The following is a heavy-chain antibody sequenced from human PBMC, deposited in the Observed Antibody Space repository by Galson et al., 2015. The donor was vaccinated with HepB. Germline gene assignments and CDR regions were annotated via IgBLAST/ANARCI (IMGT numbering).Heavy chain of an antibody. D-gene: IGHD6-19*01. CDR3: ARDGYSSGSGDYYYYGMDV. J-gene: IGHJ6*02. CDR2: ISAYNGNT. CDR1: SYTFTSYG. Sequence: SVKVSCKASSYTFTSYGISWVRQAPGQGLEWMGWISAYNGNTNYAQKLQGRVTMTTDTSTSTAYMELRSLRSDDTAVYYCARDGYSSGSGDYYYYGMDVWGQGTTVTVSS. V-gene: IGHV1-18*04.